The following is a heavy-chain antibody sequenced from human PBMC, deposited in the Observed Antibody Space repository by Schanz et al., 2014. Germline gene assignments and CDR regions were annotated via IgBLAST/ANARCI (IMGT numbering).Heavy chain of an antibody. V-gene: IGHV3-30-3*01. J-gene: IGHJ6*03. Sequence: VHLEESGGGVVQPGRSLRLSCAASGFTFHTYDMHWVRQAPGKGLEWVAQISHDGHRDFYADSVKGRFTVSRDNNWKALSLQRNSLRKDDTAIYHWTRENSSGDSPAVTYYIDVWGKGTTVTVSS. CDR2: ISHDGHRD. D-gene: IGHD3-22*01. CDR3: TRENSSGDSPAVTYYIDV. CDR1: GFTFHTYD.